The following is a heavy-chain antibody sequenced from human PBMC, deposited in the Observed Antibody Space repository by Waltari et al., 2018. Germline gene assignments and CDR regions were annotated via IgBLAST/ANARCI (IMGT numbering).Heavy chain of an antibody. V-gene: IGHV3-53*01. CDR1: GFNVNTHY. CDR3: ARAESGGMFDYYYGMDV. CDR2: SYSGGIT. J-gene: IGHJ6*02. D-gene: IGHD2-15*01. Sequence: ELQLVESGGGLIQPGGSLRLSCAASGFNVNTHYMGWVRQALGKGREWISVSYSGGITYYADSVKGRFTISRDSYRNTLSLQMISLRAEDTAVYYCARAESGGMFDYYYGMDVWGQGTTVTVSS.